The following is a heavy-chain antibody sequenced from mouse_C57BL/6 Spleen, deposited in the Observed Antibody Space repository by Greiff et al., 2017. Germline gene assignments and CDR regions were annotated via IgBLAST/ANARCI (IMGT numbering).Heavy chain of an antibody. CDR2: IYPRSGNT. CDR3: ARGGIYYDYDRGVYFDY. J-gene: IGHJ2*01. Sequence: VKLVESGAELARPGASVKLSCKASGYTFTSYGIRWVKQRTGQGLEWIGEIYPRSGNTYYNEKFKGKATLTADTSSSTAYMELRSLTSEDSAVXFWARGGIYYDYDRGVYFDYWGQGTTLTVSS. D-gene: IGHD2-4*01. CDR1: GYTFTSYG. V-gene: IGHV1-81*01.